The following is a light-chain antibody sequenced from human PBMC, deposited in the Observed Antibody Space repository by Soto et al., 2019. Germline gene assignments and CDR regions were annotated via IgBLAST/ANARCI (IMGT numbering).Light chain of an antibody. Sequence: DIQLTQSPSFLSASVGDRVTITCRASQDISSYLAWYQQKPGKAPKLLIYAASTLQSGVPSRFSGSGSGTDFTLTISSLQPEDFATYYCQQLNSYPSITFGQGTRLEIK. CDR2: AAS. J-gene: IGKJ5*01. CDR1: QDISSY. V-gene: IGKV1-9*01. CDR3: QQLNSYPSIT.